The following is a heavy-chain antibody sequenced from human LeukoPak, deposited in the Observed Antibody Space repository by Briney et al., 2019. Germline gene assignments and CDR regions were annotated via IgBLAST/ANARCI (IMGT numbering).Heavy chain of an antibody. CDR3: ARLHYTDYIK. J-gene: IGHJ4*02. D-gene: IGHD4-11*01. CDR1: GVSITVITYY. Sequence: LETLSLTCTVSGVSITVITYYWGWIRPPPGKGLEWIRSIYYGASTYYNPSLNSRLTISVDTSTNQFSLRLNSVTAADTAVYYCARLHYTDYIKWGEGTLVTVSS. CDR2: IYYGAST. V-gene: IGHV4-39*01.